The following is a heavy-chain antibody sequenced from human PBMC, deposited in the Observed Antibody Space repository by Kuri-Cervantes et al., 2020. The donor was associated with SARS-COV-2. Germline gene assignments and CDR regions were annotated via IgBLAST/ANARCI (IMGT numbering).Heavy chain of an antibody. Sequence: GESLKISCAASGFTFSDYYMSWIRQAPGKGLEWVSYISSSGSTIYYADSVKGRFTISRDNAKNSLYLQMNSLRAEDTAVYYCARGAHDYYYDGMDVWGQGTTVTVSS. CDR1: GFTFSDYY. J-gene: IGHJ6*02. CDR3: ARGAHDYYYDGMDV. V-gene: IGHV3-11*01. CDR2: ISSSGSTI.